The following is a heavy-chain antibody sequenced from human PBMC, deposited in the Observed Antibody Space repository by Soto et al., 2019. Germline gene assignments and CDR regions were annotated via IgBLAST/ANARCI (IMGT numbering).Heavy chain of an antibody. CDR3: ARPAYYYGSEKHYYYYGMDV. Sequence: GASVKVSCKASGGTFISYAISWVRQAPGQGLEWMGGIIPIFGTANCAQKFQGRVTITADESTSTAYMELSSLRSEDTAVYYCARPAYYYGSEKHYYYYGMDVWGQGTTVTVSS. D-gene: IGHD3-10*01. J-gene: IGHJ6*02. CDR2: IIPIFGTA. V-gene: IGHV1-69*13. CDR1: GGTFISYA.